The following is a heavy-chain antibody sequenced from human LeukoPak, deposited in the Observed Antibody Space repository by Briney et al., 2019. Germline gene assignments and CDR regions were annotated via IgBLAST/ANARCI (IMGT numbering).Heavy chain of an antibody. J-gene: IGHJ4*02. CDR3: ARRSREGRGYSYGYGY. CDR2: IYPGDSDT. V-gene: IGHV5-51*01. Sequence: GESLKISCKGSGYTFTSYWIGWVRQVPGKGLEWMGIIYPGDSDTRYSPSFQGQVTISADKSISTAYLQWSSLKASDSAMYYCARRSREGRGYSYGYGYWGQGTLVTVSS. CDR1: GYTFTSYW. D-gene: IGHD5-18*01.